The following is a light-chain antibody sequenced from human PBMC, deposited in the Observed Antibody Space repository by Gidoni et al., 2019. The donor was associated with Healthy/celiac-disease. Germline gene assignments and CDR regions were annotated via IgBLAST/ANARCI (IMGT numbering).Light chain of an antibody. CDR1: SANLGSNY. CDR3: AAWDDSLSGPV. V-gene: IGLV1-47*01. Sequence: QSVLTQPPAASATPGQRVTLPCSGSSANLGSNYVYWYQQLPGPAPNLLISRNNQRPLGFPDRFSCSKSGTSASLAISGLRSEDEADYYCAAWDDSLSGPVFGGGTKLTVL. CDR2: RNN. J-gene: IGLJ3*02.